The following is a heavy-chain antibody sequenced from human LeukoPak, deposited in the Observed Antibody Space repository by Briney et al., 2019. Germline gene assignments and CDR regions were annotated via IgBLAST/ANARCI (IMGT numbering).Heavy chain of an antibody. J-gene: IGHJ4*02. D-gene: IGHD2-21*01. CDR2: INHSGST. V-gene: IGHV4-34*01. CDR3: ARDPLRGYSTRFDY. CDR1: GGSFSGYY. Sequence: PSETLSLTCAVYGGSFSGYYWSWIRQPPGKGLEWIGEINHSGSTNHNPSLKSRVTISVDTSRNQFSLKLSSVTAADTAVYYCARDPLRGYSTRFDYWGQGALVTVSS.